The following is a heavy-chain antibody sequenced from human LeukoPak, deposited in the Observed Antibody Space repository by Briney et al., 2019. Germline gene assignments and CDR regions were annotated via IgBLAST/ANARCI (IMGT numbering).Heavy chain of an antibody. D-gene: IGHD6-13*01. V-gene: IGHV3-30*02. CDR1: GFTFSSYG. CDR2: IRYDGSNK. J-gene: IGHJ6*02. Sequence: GGSLRPSCAASGFTFSSYGMHWVRQAPGKGLEWVAFIRYDGSNKYYADSVKGRFTISRDNSKNTLYLQMNSLRAEDTAVYYCAKDVGIAAAQDYYYYGMDVWGQGTTVTVSS. CDR3: AKDVGIAAAQDYYYYGMDV.